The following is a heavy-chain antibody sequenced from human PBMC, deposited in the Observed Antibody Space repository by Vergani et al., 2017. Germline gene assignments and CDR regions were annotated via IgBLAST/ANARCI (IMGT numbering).Heavy chain of an antibody. CDR1: GFTFSSYG. V-gene: IGHV3-30*02. CDR3: AKDQDYYDSSGAGWYFDY. D-gene: IGHD3-22*01. J-gene: IGHJ4*02. CDR2: IRYDGSNK. Sequence: VQLVESGGGLVKPGESLRLSCAASGFTFSSYGMHWVRQAPGKGLEWVAFIRYDGSNKYYADSVKGRFTISRDNSKNTLYLQMNSLRAEDTAVYYCAKDQDYYDSSGAGWYFDYWGQGTLVTVSS.